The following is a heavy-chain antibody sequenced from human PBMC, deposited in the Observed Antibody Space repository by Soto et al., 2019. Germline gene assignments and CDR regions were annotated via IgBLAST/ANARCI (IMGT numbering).Heavy chain of an antibody. CDR3: ASLRITGTPKGYGMDV. J-gene: IGHJ6*02. V-gene: IGHV4-4*07. CDR2: IYTSGST. Sequence: SETLSLTCTVSGGSISSYDWRWIRQPAGKGLEWIGRIYTSGSTNYNPSLKSRVTMSVDTSKNQFSLKLSSVTAADTAVYYCASLRITGTPKGYGMDVWGQGTTVT. D-gene: IGHD1-20*01. CDR1: GGSISSYD.